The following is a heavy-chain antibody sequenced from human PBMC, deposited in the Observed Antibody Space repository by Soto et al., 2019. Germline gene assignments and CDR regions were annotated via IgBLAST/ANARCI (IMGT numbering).Heavy chain of an antibody. V-gene: IGHV1-2*02. CDR3: ARDFRTHSHGLDV. D-gene: IGHD1-26*01. Sequence: AASVKVSCKASGYTFTGPYIHWVRQAPGQGLEWMGWINPNSGATDSAQDFQGRVTMTRDTSISTVYMELNSLRSDDTGVYYCARDFRTHSHGLDVWGQGTAVTVSS. CDR1: GYTFTGPY. J-gene: IGHJ6*02. CDR2: INPNSGAT.